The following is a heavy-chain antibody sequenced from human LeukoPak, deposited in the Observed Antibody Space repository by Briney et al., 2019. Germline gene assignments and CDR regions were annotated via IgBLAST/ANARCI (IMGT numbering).Heavy chain of an antibody. CDR1: GGTFISYA. V-gene: IGHV1-69*01. D-gene: IGHD3-22*01. J-gene: IGHJ4*02. CDR2: IIPIFGTA. CDR3: ARDGYYDSSGYYYGSGYFDY. Sequence: GASVKVSCKASGGTFISYAISWVRQAPGQGLAWMGGIIPIFGTANYAQKFQGRVTITADESTSAAYMELSSLRSEDTAVYYCARDGYYDSSGYYYGSGYFDYWGQGTLVTVSS.